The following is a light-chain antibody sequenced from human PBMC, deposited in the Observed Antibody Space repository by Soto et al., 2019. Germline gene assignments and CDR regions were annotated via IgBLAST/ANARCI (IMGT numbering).Light chain of an antibody. J-gene: IGKJ4*01. CDR1: QSISRY. CDR3: HQNYGTPLT. Sequence: DIQMTQSPSSLSASLGDRVTITCRASQSISRYLNWFQQKPGKAPKLLIYTASSLQSGVPSRFSGSGSGTDFTLTISNLQPEDFATYYCHQNYGTPLTFGGGTKVEIK. CDR2: TAS. V-gene: IGKV1-39*01.